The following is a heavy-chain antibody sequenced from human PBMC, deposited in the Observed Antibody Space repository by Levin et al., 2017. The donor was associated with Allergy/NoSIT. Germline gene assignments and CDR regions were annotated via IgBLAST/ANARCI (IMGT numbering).Heavy chain of an antibody. CDR3: ARDKDYMDV. V-gene: IGHV3-33*01. J-gene: IGHJ6*03. Sequence: PGESLKISCAASGFTFSSYGMHWVRQAPGKGLEWVAVIWYDGSNKYYADSVKGRFTISRDNSKNTLYLQMNSLRAEDTAVYYCARDKDYMDVWGKGTTVTVSS. CDR1: GFTFSSYG. CDR2: IWYDGSNK.